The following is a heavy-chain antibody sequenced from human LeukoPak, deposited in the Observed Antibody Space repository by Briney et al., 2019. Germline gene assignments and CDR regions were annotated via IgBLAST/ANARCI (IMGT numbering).Heavy chain of an antibody. D-gene: IGHD3-3*01. Sequence: GKSLRLSCAASGFTFSNVWMNWVRQAPGKGLEWVGRIKSKTDGGTTDYAAPVKVRFIISRDDSTNTLYVQMNSLKTEDTAVYYCTTDNYDFWSGFRSLSSWGQGTLVTVSS. J-gene: IGHJ5*02. CDR2: IKSKTDGGTT. V-gene: IGHV3-15*07. CDR1: GFTFSNVW. CDR3: TTDNYDFWSGFRSLSS.